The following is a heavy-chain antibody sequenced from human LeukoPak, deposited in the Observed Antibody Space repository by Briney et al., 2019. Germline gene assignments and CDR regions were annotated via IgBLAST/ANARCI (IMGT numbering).Heavy chain of an antibody. CDR1: GVSISSGDYY. D-gene: IGHD5-18*01. Sequence: SETLSLTCTVSGVSISSGDYYWSWIRQPPGKGLELIGYIYYSGSTYYNPSLKSRVTISVDTSKNQFSLKLSSVTAADTAVYYCASGGTYGYSYGPLDYWGQGTLVTVSS. J-gene: IGHJ4*02. CDR2: IYYSGST. V-gene: IGHV4-30-4*01. CDR3: ASGGTYGYSYGPLDY.